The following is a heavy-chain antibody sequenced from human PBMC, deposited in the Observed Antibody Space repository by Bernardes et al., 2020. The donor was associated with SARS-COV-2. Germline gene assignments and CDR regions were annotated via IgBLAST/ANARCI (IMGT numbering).Heavy chain of an antibody. D-gene: IGHD3-10*01. J-gene: IGHJ5*02. CDR2: IYFTGTT. Sequence: SETLSLTCGVSGDSVSNGDYFWSWVRQSPRKGLEWIGYIYFTGTTYYNPSLKSRLSISVETSKNQFSLRLRSVTAADTAIYYCARVTWGSGTYQRPDCIDTWGQGALVTVSS. CDR3: ARVTWGSGTYQRPDCIDT. CDR1: GDSVSNGDYF. V-gene: IGHV4-30-4*08.